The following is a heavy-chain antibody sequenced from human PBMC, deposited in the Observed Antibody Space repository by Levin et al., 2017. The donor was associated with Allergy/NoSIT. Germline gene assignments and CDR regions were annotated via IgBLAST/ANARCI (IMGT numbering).Heavy chain of an antibody. CDR3: SKNQGLAVRYFDD. V-gene: IGHV3-23*01. D-gene: IGHD6-19*01. CDR1: GFTFTSYA. CDR2: ISGTGGST. Sequence: PGGSLRLSCAASGFTFTSYAMSWVRQAPGKGLEWVSSISGTGGSTYYADSVKGRFTISRDNSKNTLYLQMNSLRAEDTAVYYCSKNQGLAVRYFDDWGQGTLVSVSS. J-gene: IGHJ4*02.